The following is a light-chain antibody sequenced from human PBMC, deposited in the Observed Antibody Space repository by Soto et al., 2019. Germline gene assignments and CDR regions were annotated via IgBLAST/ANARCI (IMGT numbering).Light chain of an antibody. Sequence: EIVMTQSPATLSVSPGERATISCRASQSVSINLAWYQQKPGQAPRLLIYGASTRATGIPARFSGSGSGTEFTVPISSLQSADFSVYYCQQYNNLPPWTFGQGTKVEIK. CDR1: QSVSIN. CDR2: GAS. CDR3: QQYNNLPPWT. V-gene: IGKV3-15*01. J-gene: IGKJ1*01.